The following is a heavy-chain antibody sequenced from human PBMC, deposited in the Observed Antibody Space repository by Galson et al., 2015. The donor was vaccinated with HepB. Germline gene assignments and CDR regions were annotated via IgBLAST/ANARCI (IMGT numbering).Heavy chain of an antibody. CDR2: ISSNGGST. J-gene: IGHJ4*02. CDR3: VKGGVDSSGWYYFDY. D-gene: IGHD6-19*01. Sequence: SLRLSCAASGFTFSSYAMHWVRQAPGKGLEYVSAISSNGGSTYYADSVKGRFTISRDNSKNTLYLQMSSLRAEDTAVYYCVKGGVDSSGWYYFDYWGQGTLVTVSS. V-gene: IGHV3-64D*06. CDR1: GFTFSSYA.